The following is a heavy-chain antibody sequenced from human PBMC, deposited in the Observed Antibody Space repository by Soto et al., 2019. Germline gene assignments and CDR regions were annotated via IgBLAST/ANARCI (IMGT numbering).Heavy chain of an antibody. D-gene: IGHD2-21*01. J-gene: IGHJ5*02. CDR1: GGSVSSGSYY. CDR2: IYYSGST. V-gene: IGHV4-61*01. CDR3: ARAAPRGWGLVDWFDP. Sequence: QVQLQESGPGLVKPSETLSLTCTVSGGSVSSGSYYWSWIRQPPGKGLEWIGYIYYSGSTNYNPSLKSRVTISVDTSKNQFSLKLSSVTAAATAVYYCARAAPRGWGLVDWFDPWGQGTLVTVSS.